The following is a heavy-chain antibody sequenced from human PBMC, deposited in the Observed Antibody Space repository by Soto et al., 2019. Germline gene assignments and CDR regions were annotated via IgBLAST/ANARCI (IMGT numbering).Heavy chain of an antibody. D-gene: IGHD3-10*01. Sequence: QVQLVESGGGVVQPGRSLRLSCAASGFTFSSYAMHWVRQAPGKGLEWVAVISYDGSNKYYADSVKGRFTISRDNSKNTLYLQMNSLRAEDTAVYYCARVAGEGYGSGSSFASWLDYWGQGTLVTVSS. V-gene: IGHV3-30-3*01. CDR3: ARVAGEGYGSGSSFASWLDY. CDR2: ISYDGSNK. CDR1: GFTFSSYA. J-gene: IGHJ4*02.